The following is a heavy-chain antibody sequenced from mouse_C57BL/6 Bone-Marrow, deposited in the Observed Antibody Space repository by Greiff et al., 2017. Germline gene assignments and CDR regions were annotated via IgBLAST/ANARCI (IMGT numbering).Heavy chain of an antibody. CDR3: ARDIYEGFAY. CDR2: ISDGGSYT. J-gene: IGHJ3*01. D-gene: IGHD2-3*01. CDR1: GFTFSSYA. V-gene: IGHV5-4*01. Sequence: EVMLVESGGGLVKPGGSLKLSCAASGFTFSSYAMSWVRQTPDKRLEWVATISDGGSYTYYPDNVKGRFTISRDNAKNNLYLQMSHLKSEDTAMYYCARDIYEGFAYWGQGTLVTVSA.